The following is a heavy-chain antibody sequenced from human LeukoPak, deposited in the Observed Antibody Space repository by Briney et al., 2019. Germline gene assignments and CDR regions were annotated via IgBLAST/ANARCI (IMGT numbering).Heavy chain of an antibody. CDR1: GFTFSSYW. J-gene: IGHJ4*02. D-gene: IGHD6-19*01. CDR2: IKQDGSER. CDR3: ATGAGCGY. V-gene: IGHV3-7*03. Sequence: GGSLRLSCAASGFTFSSYWMTWVRQAPGKGLEWVANIKQDGSERNYVDSVKGRFTISRDNAKNSLYLQMNTLRDEDTAVYYCATGAGCGYWGQGTLVTASS.